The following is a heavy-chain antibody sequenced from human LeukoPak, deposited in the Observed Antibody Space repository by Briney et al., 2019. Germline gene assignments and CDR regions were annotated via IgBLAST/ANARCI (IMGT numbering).Heavy chain of an antibody. J-gene: IGHJ4*02. D-gene: IGHD1-14*01. V-gene: IGHV3-30*03. CDR3: AAYHVSHSESGY. Sequence: GGSLRLSCVASGLTFSNYGMHWVRQAPGKGLEWVTEISFDGSNKGYVDSVKGRFTISRDNSKNTLYLQMNSLSAEDTAVYYCAAYHVSHSESGYWGQGTLVTVSS. CDR2: ISFDGSNK. CDR1: GLTFSNYG.